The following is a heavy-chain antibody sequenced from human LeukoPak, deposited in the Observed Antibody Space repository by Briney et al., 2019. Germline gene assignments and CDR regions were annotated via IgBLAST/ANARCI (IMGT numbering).Heavy chain of an antibody. CDR1: GYTFTSYG. D-gene: IGHD6-13*01. CDR2: ISAYNGNT. V-gene: IGHV1-18*01. J-gene: IGHJ4*02. CDR3: ARAGYSSSWTALIDY. Sequence: ASVKVSCKASGYTFTSYGISWVRQAPGRGLEWTGWISAYNGNTNYAQKLQGRVTMTTDTSTSTAYMELRSLRSDDTAVYYCARAGYSSSWTALIDYWGQGTLVTVSS.